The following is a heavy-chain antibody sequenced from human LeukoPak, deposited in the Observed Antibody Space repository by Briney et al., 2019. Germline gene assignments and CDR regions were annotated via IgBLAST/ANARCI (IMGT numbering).Heavy chain of an antibody. J-gene: IGHJ4*02. Sequence: GGSLRLSCEASGFTFDDYAMHWVRQTPGKGLEWVSGISWNSGSIDYADSVKGRFTISRDNAKNSLYLQMNSLRAEDTALYYCARSTGYSGSSLGDYWGQGTLVTVSS. CDR3: ARSTGYSGSSLGDY. CDR1: GFTFDDYA. D-gene: IGHD1-26*01. CDR2: ISWNSGSI. V-gene: IGHV3-9*01.